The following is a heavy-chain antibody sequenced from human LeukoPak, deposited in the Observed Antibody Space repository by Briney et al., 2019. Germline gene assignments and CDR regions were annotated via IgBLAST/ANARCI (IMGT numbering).Heavy chain of an antibody. V-gene: IGHV4-61*02. Sequence: SETLSLTCTVSGGSISSGSYYWSWIRQPAGKGLEWIGRIYTSGSTNYNPSLKSQVTISVDTSKNQFSLKLSSVTAADTAVYYCARIVDTAMVYYYYGMDVWGQGTTVTVSS. CDR3: ARIVDTAMVYYYYGMDV. D-gene: IGHD5-18*01. CDR2: IYTSGST. J-gene: IGHJ6*02. CDR1: GGSISSGSYY.